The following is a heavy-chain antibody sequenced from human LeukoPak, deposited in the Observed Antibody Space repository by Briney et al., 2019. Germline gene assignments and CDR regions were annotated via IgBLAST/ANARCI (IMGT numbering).Heavy chain of an antibody. Sequence: SETLSLTCTVSGGSFSPLYWSWIRQPPGKGLEFIGDIYYSETTNYNPSLKSRVTLSVDTSKNQFSLKLSSVTAADAAVYYWARSHTYDFWSGGARNWFDPWGQGTLVTVSS. CDR3: ARSHTYDFWSGGARNWFDP. J-gene: IGHJ5*02. D-gene: IGHD3-3*01. CDR1: GGSFSPLY. V-gene: IGHV4-59*11. CDR2: IYYSETT.